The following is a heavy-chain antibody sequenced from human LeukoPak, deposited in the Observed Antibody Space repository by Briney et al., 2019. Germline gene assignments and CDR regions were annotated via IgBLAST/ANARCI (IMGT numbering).Heavy chain of an antibody. CDR1: GYTFTSYD. CDR3: ARGTFPSSIAPRGFFDY. D-gene: IGHD6-6*01. CDR2: MNPNSGNT. Sequence: ASVKVSCKASGYTFTSYDINWVRQATGQGLEWMGCMNPNSGNTFYAQDFQGRVTITTNTSISTAYMELSSLRSEDTAVYYCARGTFPSSIAPRGFFDYWGQGTQVTVSS. J-gene: IGHJ4*02. V-gene: IGHV1-8*03.